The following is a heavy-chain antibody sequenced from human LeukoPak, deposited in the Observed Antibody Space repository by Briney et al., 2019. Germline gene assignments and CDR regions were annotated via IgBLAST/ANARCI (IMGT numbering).Heavy chain of an antibody. J-gene: IGHJ4*02. Sequence: GGSLRLSCAASGFTFSSYAMHWVRQAPGKGLEWVALISSDGTNKYYADSMKGRFTISRDNAKNSLYLQMDSLRAEDTAVYYCARLFVYGSGAEAFDYWGQGALVTVSS. CDR2: ISSDGTNK. D-gene: IGHD3-10*01. V-gene: IGHV3-30*04. CDR3: ARLFVYGSGAEAFDY. CDR1: GFTFSSYA.